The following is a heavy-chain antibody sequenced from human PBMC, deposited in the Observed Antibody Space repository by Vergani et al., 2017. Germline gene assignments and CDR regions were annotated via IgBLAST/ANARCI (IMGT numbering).Heavy chain of an antibody. J-gene: IGHJ4*02. D-gene: IGHD3-22*01. CDR2: MYHSGST. CDR3: ARMGGYDEGDAFRIGYFDS. V-gene: IGHV4-59*12. CDR1: GGSMSAYY. Sequence: QVRLQESGPGLLKPSETLSLTCSVSGGSMSAYYWSWIRQPPGRELEWIGYMYHSGSTNYNPSLETRVTISGDTSKNQFSLKLNSVTAADTAMYYCARMGGYDEGDAFRIGYFDSWVPGILVAVSS.